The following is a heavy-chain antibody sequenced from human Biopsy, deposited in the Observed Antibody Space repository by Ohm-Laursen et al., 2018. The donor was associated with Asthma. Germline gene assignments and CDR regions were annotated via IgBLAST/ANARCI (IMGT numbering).Heavy chain of an antibody. CDR1: GFSFNSYG. D-gene: IGHD3-3*01. CDR2: MSFDGRQT. V-gene: IGHV3-30*18. J-gene: IGHJ3*02. Sequence: SLRLSCAASGFSFNSYGMHWVRQAPGKGLEWVAVMSFDGRQTYYADYVKGRFTISRDNSKNTLYLQMNSLRAEDTAVYYCAKERYYDFWSGYPIWGQGTMVTVSS. CDR3: AKERYYDFWSGYPI.